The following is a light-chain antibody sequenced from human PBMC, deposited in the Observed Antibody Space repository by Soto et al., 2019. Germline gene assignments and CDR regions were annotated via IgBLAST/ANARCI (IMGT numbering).Light chain of an antibody. CDR2: LGS. CDR1: QSLLHSNGYNY. J-gene: IGKJ1*01. V-gene: IGKV2-28*01. Sequence: DIVMTQSPLSLPVTPGEPASISCRSSQSLLHSNGYNYLDWYLQKPGQSPQLLIYLGSNRASGVPDRFSGSGSGQDYILIISREESEDVRVYHCRQALQTHRTFGQGTKVEIK. CDR3: RQALQTHRT.